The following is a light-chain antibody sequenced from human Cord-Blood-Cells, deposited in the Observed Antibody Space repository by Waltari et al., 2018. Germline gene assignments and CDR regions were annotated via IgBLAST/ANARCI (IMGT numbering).Light chain of an antibody. Sequence: DIQMTQSPSSLSASVGDRVTITCRASQSISSYLNCYQQKPGKAPKLLIYAASSLQSGVPSRFSGSGYGTDFTLAISSLQPEGLAAYYCQQSYRTALTFGQGTMV. J-gene: IGKJ1*01. CDR1: QSISSY. CDR3: QQSYRTALT. V-gene: IGKV1-39*01. CDR2: AAS.